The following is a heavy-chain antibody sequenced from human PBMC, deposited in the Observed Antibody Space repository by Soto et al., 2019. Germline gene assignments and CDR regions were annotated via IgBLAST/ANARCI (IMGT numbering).Heavy chain of an antibody. V-gene: IGHV3-33*01. D-gene: IGHD3-16*01. CDR2: IWYDGTAT. Sequence: QVQLVESGGGVVQPGRSLTLSCVASGFTLSNYGMHWVRQAPGKGLEWVAVIWYDGTATYSADSVKGRFSISRDNAKNELFLQLSSLRAEDTAVYYCARNFGSSGTSRWVDTWGQGTLGTVSS. CDR3: ARNFGSSGTSRWVDT. J-gene: IGHJ5*02. CDR1: GFTLSNYG.